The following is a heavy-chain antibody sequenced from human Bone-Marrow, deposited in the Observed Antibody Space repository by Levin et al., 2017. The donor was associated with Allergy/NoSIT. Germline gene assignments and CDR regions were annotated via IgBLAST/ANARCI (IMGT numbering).Heavy chain of an antibody. J-gene: IGHJ5*02. D-gene: IGHD3-10*01. CDR3: ARGITEWFGELFNP. CDR2: VIPIFDTP. V-gene: IGHV1-69*08. Sequence: KISCKASGGSISTFTVSWVRQAPGQGLEWMGRVIPIFDTPNYAQKFQGRVTITADKSTNTAYVQLNSLTSSDTAVYYCARGITEWFGELFNPWGQGTLVTVSS. CDR1: GGSISTFT.